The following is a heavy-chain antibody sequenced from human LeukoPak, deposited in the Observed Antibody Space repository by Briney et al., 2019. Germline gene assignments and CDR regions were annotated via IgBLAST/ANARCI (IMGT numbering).Heavy chain of an antibody. CDR1: GFTFSSYW. V-gene: IGHV3-7*01. CDR3: ARDRMWGVESEDY. D-gene: IGHD3-10*01. CDR2: INKDGSQK. Sequence: PGGSLRLSCAVSGFTFSSYWMTWVRQVPGKGLEWVATINKDGSQKYYVDSVKGRFTISRDNAKNSLYLQMNSLRVEDTAVFYCARDRMWGVESEDYWGQGTLVTVSS. J-gene: IGHJ4*02.